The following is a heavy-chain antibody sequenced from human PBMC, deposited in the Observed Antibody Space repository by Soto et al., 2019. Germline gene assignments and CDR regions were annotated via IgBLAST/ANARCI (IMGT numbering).Heavy chain of an antibody. J-gene: IGHJ4*02. CDR3: ARDRRALAARRGLKY. CDR2: IWYDGSNK. CDR1: GFTFSSYG. D-gene: IGHD6-6*01. V-gene: IGHV3-33*01. Sequence: LRLSCAASGFTFSSYGMHWVRQAPGKGLEWVAVIWYDGSNKYYADSVKGRFTISRDNSKNTLYLQMNSLRAEDTAVYYCARDRRALAARRGLKYWGQGTLVTVSS.